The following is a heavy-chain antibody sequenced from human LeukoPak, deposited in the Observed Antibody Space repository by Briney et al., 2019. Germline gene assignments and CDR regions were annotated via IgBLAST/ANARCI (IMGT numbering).Heavy chain of an antibody. D-gene: IGHD6-19*01. V-gene: IGHV3-64*04. J-gene: IGHJ5*01. CDR2: ISSNGGST. CDR3: TRAGYSSGFDS. CDR1: GFTFSNYA. Sequence: GGSLRLSCSASGFTFSNYAMHWVRQAPGKGLEYVSAISSNGGSTYYADSVKGRFTISRDDAKNTLYLQMNSLIAEDTAVYFCTRAGYSSGFDSWGQGTLVTVSS.